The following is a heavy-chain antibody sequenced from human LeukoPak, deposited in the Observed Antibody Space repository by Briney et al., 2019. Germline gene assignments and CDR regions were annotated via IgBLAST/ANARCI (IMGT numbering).Heavy chain of an antibody. V-gene: IGHV3-21*01. J-gene: IGHJ4*02. Sequence: GGSLRLSCAASGFTFSSYSMNWVRQAPGKGLECVSSISSSSSYIYYADSVKGRFTISRDNAKNSLYLQMNSLRAEDTAVYYCATTPEYSSSWPFDYWGQGTLVTVSS. D-gene: IGHD6-13*01. CDR3: ATTPEYSSSWPFDY. CDR2: ISSSSSYI. CDR1: GFTFSSYS.